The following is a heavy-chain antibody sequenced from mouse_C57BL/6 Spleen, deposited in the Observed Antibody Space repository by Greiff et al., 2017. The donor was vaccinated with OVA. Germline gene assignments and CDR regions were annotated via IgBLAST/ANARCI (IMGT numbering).Heavy chain of an antibody. Sequence: EVKVVESEGGLVQPGSSMKLSCTASGFTFSDYYMAWVRQVPEKGLEWVANINYDGSSTYYLDSLKSRFIISRDNAKNILYLQMSSLKSEDTATYYCARRYSNYGWYFDVWGTGTTVTVSS. J-gene: IGHJ1*03. D-gene: IGHD2-5*01. CDR2: INYDGSST. CDR1: GFTFSDYY. V-gene: IGHV5-16*02. CDR3: ARRYSNYGWYFDV.